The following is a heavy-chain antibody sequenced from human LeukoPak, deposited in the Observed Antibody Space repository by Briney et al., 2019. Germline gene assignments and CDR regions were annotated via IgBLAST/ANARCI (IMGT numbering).Heavy chain of an antibody. Sequence: SETLSLTCTVSGASITSDYSSWIRQPPGKGLEWIGYISYSGSTNYNPPLNSRVTISADTSKNQVSLTLSSVTAADTAVYYCARHPELYFFDYWGQGTLVTVSS. CDR3: ARHPELYFFDY. CDR1: GASITSDY. D-gene: IGHD3-10*01. CDR2: ISYSGST. J-gene: IGHJ4*02. V-gene: IGHV4-59*08.